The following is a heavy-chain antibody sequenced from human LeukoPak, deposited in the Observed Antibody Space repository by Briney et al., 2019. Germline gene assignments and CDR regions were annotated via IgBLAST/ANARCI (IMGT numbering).Heavy chain of an antibody. CDR1: GVSIIDYD. Sequence: SDTLSLNCTVSGVSIIDYDWSWIRQPPGRGLEWIGSIYTSGSTYFNPPLKSRVAISVDTSKNRFSLSLTSVTAADTALFYCARLKPHFLGTFDSWGQGALVTVSS. CDR3: ARLKPHFLGTFDS. V-gene: IGHV4-4*09. J-gene: IGHJ4*02. CDR2: IYTSGST. D-gene: IGHD7-27*01.